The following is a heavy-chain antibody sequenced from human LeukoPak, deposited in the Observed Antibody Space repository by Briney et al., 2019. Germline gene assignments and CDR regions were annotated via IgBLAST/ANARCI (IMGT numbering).Heavy chain of an antibody. D-gene: IGHD2-15*01. CDR2: INLNSRGT. CDR1: GYTFTDYY. V-gene: IGHV1-2*02. CDR3: ARVRRDIVRWFDP. Sequence: GASVKVSCKASGYTFTDYYMHWVRQAPGQGLEWMGWINLNSRGTNYAQKFQGRVTMTRDTSISTAYMELRSLRSDDTAVYYCARVRRDIVRWFDPWGQGTLVTVSS. J-gene: IGHJ5*02.